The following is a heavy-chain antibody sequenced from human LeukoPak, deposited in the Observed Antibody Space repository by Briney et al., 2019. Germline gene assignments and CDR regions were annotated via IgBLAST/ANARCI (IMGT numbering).Heavy chain of an antibody. CDR1: GDSVSSNSAA. CDR2: TYYRSRWYF. J-gene: IGHJ4*02. D-gene: IGHD4-11*01. V-gene: IGHV6-1*01. CDR3: ARGRPVDVTTRNYFDS. Sequence: SQTLSLTCAISGDSVSSNSAAWNWIRQSPSRGLEWLGRTYYRSRWYFNYAVSVKSRLSINPDTSKNQFSLQLNSVTPEDTAVYYCARGRPVDVTTRNYFDSWGQGTLVTVSS.